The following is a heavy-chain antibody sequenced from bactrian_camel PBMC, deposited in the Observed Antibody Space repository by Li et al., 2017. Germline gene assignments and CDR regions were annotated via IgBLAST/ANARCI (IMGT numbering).Heavy chain of an antibody. V-gene: IGHV3S40*01. CDR3: ARGPENLWEFGY. CDR2: INRGGNSI. J-gene: IGHJ4*01. CDR1: GFTFSNYY. Sequence: VQLVESGGDVVQPGGSLTLTCIGSGFTFSNYYIRWVRQAPGKGLEWVSAINRGGNSIYYADSVKGRFTISRDNAQNTLYLQMNSLKPEDTAVYYCARGPENLWEFGYWGQGTQVTVS.